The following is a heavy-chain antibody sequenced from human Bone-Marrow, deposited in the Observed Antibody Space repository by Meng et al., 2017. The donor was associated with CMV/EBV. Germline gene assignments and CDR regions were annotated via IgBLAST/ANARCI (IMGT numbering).Heavy chain of an antibody. CDR2: IIPVLNIA. CDR3: ARGYSYGYSWYFDY. Sequence: SVKVSCKASTGTFTTYAISWVRQAPGQGLEWMGGIIPVLNIANYAQKFQGRVTNTADKPTSTAYMELSSLRSDDTAVYYCARGYSYGYSWYFDYWGQGTLVTVSS. CDR1: TGTFTTYA. J-gene: IGHJ4*02. D-gene: IGHD5-18*01. V-gene: IGHV1-69*10.